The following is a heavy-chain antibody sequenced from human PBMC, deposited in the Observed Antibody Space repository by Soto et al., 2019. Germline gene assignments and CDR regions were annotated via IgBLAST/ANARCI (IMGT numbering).Heavy chain of an antibody. CDR1: GFTFSSYA. J-gene: IGHJ4*02. CDR2: ISTNGGST. D-gene: IGHD5-18*01. CDR3: VKTLQYSYGLPH. Sequence: GGSLRLSCSASGFTFSSYAMQWVRQAPGKGLEYVSAISTNGGSTHYADSVKGRFTISRDNSKNTLYLQMSSLRAEDTAVYYCVKTLQYSYGLPHWGQGTLVTAPQ. V-gene: IGHV3-64D*06.